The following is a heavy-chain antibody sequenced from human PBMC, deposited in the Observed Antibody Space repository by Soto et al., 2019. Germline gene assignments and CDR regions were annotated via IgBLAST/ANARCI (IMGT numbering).Heavy chain of an antibody. V-gene: IGHV4-39*01. CDR2: IYYSGST. CDR3: ARNRGPTRPNY. J-gene: IGHJ4*02. Sequence: PSETLSLTCTVSGGSITSSSYYWGWIRQPPGKGLEWIGSIYYSGSTYYNPSLKSRVTISVDTSKNQFSLKLSSVTAADTAVYYCARNRGPTRPNYWGQGTLVTVSS. D-gene: IGHD3-10*01. CDR1: GGSITSSSYY.